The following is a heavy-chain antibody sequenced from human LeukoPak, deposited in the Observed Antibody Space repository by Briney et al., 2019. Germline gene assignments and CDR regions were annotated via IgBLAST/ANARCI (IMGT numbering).Heavy chain of an antibody. V-gene: IGHV4-59*11. Sequence: SETLSLTCTVSGGSISSHHWNWIRQAPGTGLEWIGYIYHSGSSNYNPSLKSRVTISVDTSKNQFSLKLSSVTAADTAVYYCARAQGYCSGVTCYSRWFDPWGQGTLVTVSS. CDR2: IYHSGSS. J-gene: IGHJ5*02. CDR1: GGSISSHH. CDR3: ARAQGYCSGVTCYSRWFDP. D-gene: IGHD2-15*01.